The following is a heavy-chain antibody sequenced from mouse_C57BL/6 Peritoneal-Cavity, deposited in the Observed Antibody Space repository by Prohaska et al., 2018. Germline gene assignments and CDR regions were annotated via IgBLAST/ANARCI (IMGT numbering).Heavy chain of an antibody. V-gene: IGHV6-3*01. J-gene: IGHJ2*01. CDR3: TGSVYSNYEDY. D-gene: IGHD2-5*01. CDR2: IRLKSDNYAT. CDR1: GFTFSNYW. Sequence: KLEESGGGLVQPGGSIKLSCVASGFTFSNYWMNWVRQSPAKGLEWVAQIRLKSDNYATHYAESVKGRFTISRDDSKSSVYLQMNNLRAEDTGIYYCTGSVYSNYEDYWGQGTTLTVSS.